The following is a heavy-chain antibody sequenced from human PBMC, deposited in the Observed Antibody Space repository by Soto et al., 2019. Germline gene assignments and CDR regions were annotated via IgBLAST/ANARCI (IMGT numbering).Heavy chain of an antibody. J-gene: IGHJ5*02. CDR1: GDSVSSNSAA. D-gene: IGHD6-19*01. CDR3: ARDQDKGYSSGWYENNWFDP. V-gene: IGHV6-1*01. Sequence: SQTLSLTCAISGDSVSSNSAAWNWIRQSPSRGLEWLGRTYYRSKWYNDYAVSLKSRITINPDTSKNQFSLQLNSVTPEDTAVYYCARDQDKGYSSGWYENNWFDPWGQGTLVTVSS. CDR2: TYYRSKWYN.